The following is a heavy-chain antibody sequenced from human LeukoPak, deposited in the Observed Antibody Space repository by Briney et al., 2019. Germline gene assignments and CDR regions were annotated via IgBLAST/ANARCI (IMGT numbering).Heavy chain of an antibody. V-gene: IGHV4-30-4*01. D-gene: IGHD2-15*01. CDR1: GGSISSGDYY. J-gene: IGHJ5*02. CDR3: ARDGYGAWFDP. CDR2: IYYSGST. Sequence: NPSGTLSLTCTVSGGSISSGDYYWSWIRQPPGKGLEWIGYIYYSGSTYYKSSLKSRVNISVDTSKNQFSLKLSSVTAADTAVYYCARDGYGAWFDPWGQGTLVTVSS.